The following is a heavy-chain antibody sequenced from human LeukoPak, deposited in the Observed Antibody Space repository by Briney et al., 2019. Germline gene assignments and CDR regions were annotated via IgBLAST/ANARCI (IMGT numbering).Heavy chain of an antibody. D-gene: IGHD2-15*01. Sequence: GGSLRLSCAASGFTFSSSWVHWVRQAPGKGLVWVSRINPDGSGTDYADSVKGRFTISRDDAQNLLYLQMNSLRAEDTAVYYCARAGYYRFDYWGQGALVTVSS. CDR1: GFTFSSSW. CDR2: INPDGSGT. V-gene: IGHV3-74*01. J-gene: IGHJ4*02. CDR3: ARAGYYRFDY.